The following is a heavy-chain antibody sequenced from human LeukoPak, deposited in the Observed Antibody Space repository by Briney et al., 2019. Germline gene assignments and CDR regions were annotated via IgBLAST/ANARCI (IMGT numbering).Heavy chain of an antibody. CDR2: ISAYNGNT. V-gene: IGHV1-18*01. CDR3: AREDLTATYFDY. D-gene: IGHD5-18*01. CDR1: GYTFTSYG. Sequence: ASVKVSCKASGYTFTSYGISWVRQAPGQGLEWMGWISAYNGNTNYAQKFQGRVTITADESTSTAYMELSSLRSEDTAVYYCAREDLTATYFDYWGQGTLVTVSS. J-gene: IGHJ4*02.